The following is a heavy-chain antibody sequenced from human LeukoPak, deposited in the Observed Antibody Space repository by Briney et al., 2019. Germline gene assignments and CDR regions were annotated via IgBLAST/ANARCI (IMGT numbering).Heavy chain of an antibody. J-gene: IGHJ4*02. V-gene: IGHV3-23*01. Sequence: PGGSLRLSCAASGFTFSSYAMSWVRQAPGKGLEWVSAISGSGGSTYYADSVKGRFTISRDNSKNTLYLQMNSLRAEDTAVYYCAKGVGATGRIAYFDYWGQGTLVTVSS. CDR1: GFTFSSYA. CDR3: AKGVGATGRIAYFDY. D-gene: IGHD1-26*01. CDR2: ISGSGGST.